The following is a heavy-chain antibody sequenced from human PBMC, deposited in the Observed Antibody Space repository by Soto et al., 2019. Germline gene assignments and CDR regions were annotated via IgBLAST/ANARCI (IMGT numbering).Heavy chain of an antibody. V-gene: IGHV3-9*01. CDR3: AKEKGESFDWFHFDY. Sequence: SLRLSCAASGFTFDDYAMHWVRQAPGKGLEWVSGISWNSGSIGYAESVKGRFTISRDNSKNTLYLQMNSLRAEDTAVYYCAKEKGESFDWFHFDYWGQGTLVTVSS. CDR1: GFTFDDYA. D-gene: IGHD3-9*01. CDR2: ISWNSGSI. J-gene: IGHJ4*02.